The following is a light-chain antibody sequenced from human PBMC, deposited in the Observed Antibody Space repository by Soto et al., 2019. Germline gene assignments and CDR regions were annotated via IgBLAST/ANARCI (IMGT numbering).Light chain of an antibody. CDR2: GIS. V-gene: IGKV3-20*01. Sequence: EIVLTQSPGTLSLSPGEKASLSCRASRTITDTYLAWYQQKPGQSPRLLIYGISTRATGIPDRFSGSGSGTYFTLTISRLEPEDSAVYYCQQYSRYYTVGQGTKLEIK. CDR1: RTITDTY. CDR3: QQYSRYYT. J-gene: IGKJ2*01.